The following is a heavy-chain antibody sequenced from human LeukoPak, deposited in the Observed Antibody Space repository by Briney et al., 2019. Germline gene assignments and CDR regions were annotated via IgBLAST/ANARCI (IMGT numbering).Heavy chain of an antibody. CDR1: GGSISSYY. J-gene: IGHJ3*02. CDR2: IHTSGST. D-gene: IGHD3-16*02. V-gene: IGHV4-4*07. CDR3: ARANTYDYVWGSYRYTGAFDI. Sequence: PSETLSLTCTVSGGSISSYYWSWIRQPAGKGLEWIGRIHTSGSTNYNPSLKSRVTMSVDTSKNQFSLKLSSVTAADTAVYYCARANTYDYVWGSYRYTGAFDIWGQGTMVTVSS.